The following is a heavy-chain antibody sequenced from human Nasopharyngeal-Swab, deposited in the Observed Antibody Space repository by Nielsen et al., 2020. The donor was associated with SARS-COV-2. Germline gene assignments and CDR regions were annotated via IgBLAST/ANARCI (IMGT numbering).Heavy chain of an antibody. J-gene: IGHJ5*02. CDR2: IYYSGST. CDR3: ARARTRTIFGVVGWFDP. V-gene: IGHV4-31*02. D-gene: IGHD3-3*01. Sequence: PGKGLEWIGYIYYSGSTHYNPSLKSRVTISVDTSKNQFSLKLSSVTAADTAVYYCARARTRTIFGVVGWFDPWGQGTLVTVSS.